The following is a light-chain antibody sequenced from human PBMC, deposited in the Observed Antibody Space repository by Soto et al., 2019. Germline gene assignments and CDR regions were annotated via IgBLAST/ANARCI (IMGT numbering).Light chain of an antibody. CDR1: QGISTY. CDR3: QKLNTYPIT. Sequence: DIQLTQSPSSLSASVVAIVNITGRASQGISTYLAWYQRKPGKAPKLLIYSASTLQSGVPSRFSGSGSGTDFTLTINSLQPEDFATYYCQKLNTYPITCGNGQRREIK. J-gene: IGKJ5*01. CDR2: SAS. V-gene: IGKV1-9*01.